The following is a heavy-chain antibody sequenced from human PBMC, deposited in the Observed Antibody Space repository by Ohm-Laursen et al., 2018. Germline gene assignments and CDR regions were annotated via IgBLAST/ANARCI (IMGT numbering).Heavy chain of an antibody. CDR2: ISRNRGSI. CDR3: AVAREFNFDY. CDR1: GFTFDDYA. J-gene: IGHJ4*02. V-gene: IGHV3-9*01. Sequence: SLRLSCTASGFTFDDYAMHWVRQAPGKGLEWVSGISRNRGSIGYGDSVKGRFTISRDNAKNSLYLQMNNLKAEDTAVYYCAVAREFNFDYWGQGTLVAVSS. D-gene: IGHD2/OR15-2a*01.